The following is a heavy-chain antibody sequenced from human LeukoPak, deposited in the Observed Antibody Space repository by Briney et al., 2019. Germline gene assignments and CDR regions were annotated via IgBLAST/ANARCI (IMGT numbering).Heavy chain of an antibody. CDR3: ARVDSSGSYLTDDAFDI. CDR2: IKLDGSEK. CDR1: GFTFGKYW. D-gene: IGHD1-26*01. J-gene: IGHJ3*02. Sequence: GGSLRLSCVASGFTFGKYWMSWVRQAPGKGLEWVANIKLDGSEKNYVDSVKGRFTISRDNTKNSLYLQMNSLRVEDTAVFYCARVDSSGSYLTDDAFDIWGQGTMVTVSS. V-gene: IGHV3-7*03.